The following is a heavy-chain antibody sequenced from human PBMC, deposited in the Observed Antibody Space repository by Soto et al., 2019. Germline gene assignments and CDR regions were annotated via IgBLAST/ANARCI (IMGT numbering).Heavy chain of an antibody. V-gene: IGHV3-33*01. CDR2: ISFDGSDT. D-gene: IGHD6-13*01. Sequence: QVQLVESGGRVVQPGRSLRLSCAASGFTFNSNAMHWVRQAPGKGLEWVAVISFDGSDTFYGDSVKGRFTISRDNSENTLYLQMNSLRAEDTAVYYCARDHDSRSWYGYLDYWGQGTLVTVSS. CDR1: GFTFNSNA. CDR3: ARDHDSRSWYGYLDY. J-gene: IGHJ4*02.